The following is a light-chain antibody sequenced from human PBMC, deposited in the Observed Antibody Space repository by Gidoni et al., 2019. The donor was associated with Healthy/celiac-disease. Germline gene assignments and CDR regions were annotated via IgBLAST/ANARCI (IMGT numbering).Light chain of an antibody. CDR2: DAS. V-gene: IGKV3-11*01. CDR3: QQRSNWGLT. CDR1: QSVSSY. Sequence: IGLTQSPATLSLSPGERATLSCRASQSVSSYLAWYQQKPGQAPRLLIYDASNRATGIPARFSGSGSGTDFTLTISSLEPEDFAVYYCQQRSNWGLTFGGGTKVEIK. J-gene: IGKJ4*01.